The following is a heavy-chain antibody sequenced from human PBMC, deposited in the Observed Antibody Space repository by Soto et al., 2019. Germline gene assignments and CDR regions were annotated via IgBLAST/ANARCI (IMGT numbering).Heavy chain of an antibody. CDR1: GFTFSDHH. J-gene: IGHJ4*02. CDR3: ARDYRDY. D-gene: IGHD4-17*01. Sequence: EVQLVESGGGLVQAGGSLRLYCAVSGFTFSDHHMDWVRQAPGKGLEWVGRSRNKADSYTPEYAASVKGRFTISRDDSKNSLYLQVDSLKTDDTAVYFCARDYRDYWVQGTLVTVSS. V-gene: IGHV3-72*01. CDR2: SRNKADSYTP.